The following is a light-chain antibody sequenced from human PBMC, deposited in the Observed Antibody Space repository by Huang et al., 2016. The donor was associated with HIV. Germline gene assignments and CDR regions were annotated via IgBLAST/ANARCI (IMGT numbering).Light chain of an antibody. V-gene: IGKV3-20*01. CDR1: QNVSDSN. J-gene: IGKJ2*01. CDR2: GAS. CDR3: QRYGSSYT. Sequence: EIVLTQSPGTLALSPGERATLSCRANQNVSDSNFAWYQQKPGPAPRRLIFGASRRATGIPDRFSGGGSGTDFTLTINRLEPEDFAVYYCQRYGSSYTFGQGTKLEIK.